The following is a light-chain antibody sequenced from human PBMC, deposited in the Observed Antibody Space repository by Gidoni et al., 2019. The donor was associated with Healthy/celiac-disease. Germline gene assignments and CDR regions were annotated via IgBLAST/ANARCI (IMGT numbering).Light chain of an antibody. V-gene: IGKV1-5*03. J-gene: IGKJ3*01. CDR3: KQFGTT. CDR2: KAS. Sequence: DIQMTQSPSTLSASVGDRVTITCRASQSISSWLAWYQPKPGKAPKLLIYKASSLESGVPSRVSGSGSGTEFTLTISSLQPDDFATYYCKQFGTTFGPGTKVDIK. CDR1: QSISSW.